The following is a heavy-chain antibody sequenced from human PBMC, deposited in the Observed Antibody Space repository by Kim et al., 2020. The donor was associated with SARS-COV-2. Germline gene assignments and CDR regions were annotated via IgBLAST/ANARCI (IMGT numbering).Heavy chain of an antibody. Sequence: SETLSLTCTVSGGSISSYYWSWIRQPPGKRLEWIGYIYYSGTTNYNPSLKSRVTISIDTSKNQFSLRLSSVTAADTAVYYCARAPVNYYYGMDVWGQGTTVTVSS. V-gene: IGHV4-59*01. CDR2: IYYSGTT. D-gene: IGHD4-17*01. J-gene: IGHJ6*02. CDR1: GGSISSYY. CDR3: ARAPVNYYYGMDV.